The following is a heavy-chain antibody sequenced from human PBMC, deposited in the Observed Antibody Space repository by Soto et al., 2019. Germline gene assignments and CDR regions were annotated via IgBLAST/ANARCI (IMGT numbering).Heavy chain of an antibody. CDR3: ARDPGHYNDSSGPEYYYYYGMDV. CDR1: GGSISSYY. CDR2: IYYCGST. V-gene: IGHV4-59*01. D-gene: IGHD3-22*01. J-gene: IGHJ6*02. Sequence: SETLSLTCTVPGGSISSYYWSWIRQPPGKGLEWIGYIYYCGSTNYNPSLKSRVTISVDTSKNQFSLKLSSVTAADTAVYYCARDPGHYNDSSGPEYYYYYGMDVWGQGTTVTVS.